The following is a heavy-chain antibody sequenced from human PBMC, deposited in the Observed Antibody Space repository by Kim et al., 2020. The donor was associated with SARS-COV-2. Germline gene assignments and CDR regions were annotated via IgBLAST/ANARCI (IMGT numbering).Heavy chain of an antibody. V-gene: IGHV3-49*04. J-gene: IGHJ6*02. CDR2: IRTKASGGTA. Sequence: GGSLRLSCTVSGFTIGDYAMSWVRQAPGKGLEWVGFIRTKASGGTAAYAASVKGRFTISRDDSKSTAYLQMNSLKIEDTGVYYCHGMDVWGQGTTVTVSS. CDR1: GFTIGDYA. CDR3: HGMDV.